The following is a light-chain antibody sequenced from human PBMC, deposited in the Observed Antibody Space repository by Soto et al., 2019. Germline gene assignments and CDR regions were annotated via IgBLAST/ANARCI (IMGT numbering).Light chain of an antibody. V-gene: IGKV3-15*01. CDR3: LHYKAWPRWT. J-gene: IGKJ1*01. CDR1: QSVSNN. CDR2: GAS. Sequence: EIVLTPSAGTLSLSPGEIATLACRAIQSVSNNYLARYQQKPGQAPRLLIYGASTTASGIPARFSGSGSGTEFTLTISSLQSEDFAVYYCLHYKAWPRWTFGQGTKVDIK.